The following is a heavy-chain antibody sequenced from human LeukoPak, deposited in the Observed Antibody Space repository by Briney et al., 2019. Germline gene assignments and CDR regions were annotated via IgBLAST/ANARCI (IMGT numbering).Heavy chain of an antibody. CDR1: GGSISSYY. V-gene: IGHV4-59*01. CDR3: AREDSSGYYSAHYFDY. Sequence: SETLSLTCTVSGGSISSYYWSWIRQPPGKGLEWIGYIYYSGSTNYNPSLKSRVTISVDTSKNQFSLKLSSVTAADTAVYYCAREDSSGYYSAHYFDYWGQGTLVTVSS. D-gene: IGHD3-22*01. J-gene: IGHJ4*02. CDR2: IYYSGST.